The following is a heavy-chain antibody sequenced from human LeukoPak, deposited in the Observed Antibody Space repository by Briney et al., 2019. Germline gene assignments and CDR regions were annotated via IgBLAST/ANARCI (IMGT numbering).Heavy chain of an antibody. CDR3: ARRVRGYSYGSETQYYFDY. Sequence: TPSETLSLTCTVSGGSISTYYWSWIRQPPGKGLEWIGYIYYSGSTNYNPSLKSRVTVSVDTSKNQLSLKLSSVTAADTAVYYCARRVRGYSYGSETQYYFDYWGQGTLVTASS. J-gene: IGHJ4*02. D-gene: IGHD3-10*01. V-gene: IGHV4-59*12. CDR2: IYYSGST. CDR1: GGSISTYY.